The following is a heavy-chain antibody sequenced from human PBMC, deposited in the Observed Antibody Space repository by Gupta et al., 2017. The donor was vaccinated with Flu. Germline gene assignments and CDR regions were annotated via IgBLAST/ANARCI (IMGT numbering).Heavy chain of an antibody. V-gene: IGHV4-4*07. CDR1: GDSISSSY. D-gene: IGHD2-15*01. Sequence: QVQLQESGPRLVKPSETLSLICTVSGDSISSSYWAWIRQPAGERLEWIGRIYSNGDTNYNPSLKGRATLSVDTSKNQFSLHLDSVTAADTAIYYCARDCSGGSCYRGGNDFWGQGTLVTVSS. J-gene: IGHJ4*02. CDR2: IYSNGDT. CDR3: ARDCSGGSCYRGGNDF.